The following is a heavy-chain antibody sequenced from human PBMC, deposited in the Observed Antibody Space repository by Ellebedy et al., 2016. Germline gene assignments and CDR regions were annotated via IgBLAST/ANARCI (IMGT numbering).Heavy chain of an antibody. CDR3: ARDERGDGSGIVKVHFNY. Sequence: ASVKVSCKASGYTFSSYGITWVRQAPGQGLEWMGWISTYNGDTNYAQKLQGRVTMTTDTSTSTAYMELRSLRSDDTAVYYCARDERGDGSGIVKVHFNYWGRGTLVTVSS. J-gene: IGHJ4*02. V-gene: IGHV1-18*01. CDR2: ISTYNGDT. CDR1: GYTFSSYG. D-gene: IGHD3-22*01.